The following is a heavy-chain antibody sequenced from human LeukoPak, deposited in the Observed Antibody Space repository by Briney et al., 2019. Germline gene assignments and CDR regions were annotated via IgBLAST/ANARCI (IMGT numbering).Heavy chain of an antibody. J-gene: IGHJ4*02. D-gene: IGHD6-19*01. CDR1: GDSVSSNSAA. CDR2: TYYRSKWYN. CDR3: ARDEWLVRGGGFDY. Sequence: PSQTLSLTCAISGDSVSSNSAAWNWIRQSPSRGLEWLGRTYYRSKWYNDYAASVKSRITINPDTSKNQFSLQLNSVTPEDTAVYYCARDEWLVRGGGFDYWGQGTLVTVSS. V-gene: IGHV6-1*01.